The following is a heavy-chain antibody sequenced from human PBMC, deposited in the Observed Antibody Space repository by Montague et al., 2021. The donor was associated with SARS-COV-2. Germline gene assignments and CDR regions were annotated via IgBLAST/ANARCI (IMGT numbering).Heavy chain of an antibody. V-gene: IGHV4-34*01. Sequence: SETLSLTCAVYGGSFSGYYWSWIRQPPGKGLEWIGEINHSGSTNYNPSLKGRVTISVDTSKNQFSLKLSSVTAADTAVYYCARGPVDDNCSGGGCYSRYYYGMDVWGQGTTVTVSS. CDR1: GGSFSGYY. CDR2: INHSGST. CDR3: ARGPVDDNCSGGGCYSRYYYGMDV. J-gene: IGHJ6*02. D-gene: IGHD2-15*01.